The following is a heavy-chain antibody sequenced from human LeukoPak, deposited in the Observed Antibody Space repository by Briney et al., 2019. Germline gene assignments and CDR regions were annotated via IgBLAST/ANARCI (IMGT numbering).Heavy chain of an antibody. J-gene: IGHJ3*02. CDR3: ARMGGYCSGGSCYNEGGFDI. Sequence: GESLKISCKGSGYSFTNYWIGWVRQMPGKGLEWMGIIYPGDSDTRYSPSFQGQVTISADKSISTAYLQWSSLKASDTVMFYCARMGGYCSGGSCYNEGGFDIWGQGTMVTVSS. V-gene: IGHV5-51*01. D-gene: IGHD2-15*01. CDR1: GYSFTNYW. CDR2: IYPGDSDT.